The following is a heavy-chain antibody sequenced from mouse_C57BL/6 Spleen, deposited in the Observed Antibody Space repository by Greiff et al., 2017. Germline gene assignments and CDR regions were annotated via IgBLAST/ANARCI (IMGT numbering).Heavy chain of an antibody. CDR1: GYTFTDYE. CDR3: TRHDSNFRTMDY. J-gene: IGHJ4*01. D-gene: IGHD2-5*01. V-gene: IGHV1-15*01. Sequence: QVQLQQSGAELVRPGASVTLSCKASGYTFTDYEMHWVKQTPVHGLEWIGAIDPETGGTAYNQKFKGKAILTADKSSSTAYMELRSLTSEDSAVYYCTRHDSNFRTMDYWGQGTSVTVSS. CDR2: IDPETGGT.